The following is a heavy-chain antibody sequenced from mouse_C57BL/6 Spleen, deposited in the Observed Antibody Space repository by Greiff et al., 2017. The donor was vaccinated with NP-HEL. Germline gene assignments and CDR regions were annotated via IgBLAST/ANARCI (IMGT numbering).Heavy chain of an antibody. D-gene: IGHD2-1*01. CDR3: ARRKVYYGNYGYAMDY. CDR1: GYTFTDYY. CDR2: IYPGSGNT. V-gene: IGHV1-76*01. J-gene: IGHJ4*01. Sequence: QVQLKESGAELVRPGASVKLSCKASGYTFTDYYINWVKQRPGQGLEWIARIYPGSGNTYYNEKFKGKATLTAEKSSSTAYMQLSSLTSEDSAVYFCARRKVYYGNYGYAMDYWGQGTSVTVSS.